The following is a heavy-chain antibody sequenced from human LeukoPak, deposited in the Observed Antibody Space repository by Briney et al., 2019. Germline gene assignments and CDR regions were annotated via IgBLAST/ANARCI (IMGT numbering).Heavy chain of an antibody. CDR3: VRDGSAYNTNHFDY. CDR1: GFTFSDFS. V-gene: IGHV3-21*01. D-gene: IGHD5-24*01. Sequence: GGSLRLSCAASGFTFSDFSLSWVRQAPGKGLEWVSFISRTSSYIFLADSVKGRFTISRDNAKNSLYLQMNSLRAEDTAVYYCVRDGSAYNTNHFDYWGQGTLVTVSS. J-gene: IGHJ4*02. CDR2: ISRTSSYI.